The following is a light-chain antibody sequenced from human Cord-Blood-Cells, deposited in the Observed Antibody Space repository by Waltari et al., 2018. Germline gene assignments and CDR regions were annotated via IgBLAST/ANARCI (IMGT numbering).Light chain of an antibody. V-gene: IGKV2-28*01. CDR3: MQALQPPPT. CDR2: LGS. CDR1: QSLMHSNGYNY. Sequence: DIVMTQSPLSLPVTPGEPASISCRSSQSLMHSNGYNYLDWYLQKPGQSPQLLIYLGSNRASGVPDRFSGSGSGTDFTLKISRVYAEDVGVYYCMQALQPPPTFGQGTKVEIK. J-gene: IGKJ1*01.